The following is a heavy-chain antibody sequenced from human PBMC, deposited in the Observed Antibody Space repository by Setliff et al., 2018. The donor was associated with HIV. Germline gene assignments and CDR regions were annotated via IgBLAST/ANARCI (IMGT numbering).Heavy chain of an antibody. CDR2: INPSGGST. D-gene: IGHD6-19*01. J-gene: IGHJ6*02. Sequence: ASVKVSCKASGYTFTGYYMHWVRQAPGQGLEWMGIINPSGGSTSYAQKFLDRVTMTIDTATSRAYMELRSLRSDDTAVYFCARLGSGWSDSYYYAMDIWGQGTTVTVSS. CDR3: ARLGSGWSDSYYYAMDI. V-gene: IGHV1-46*01. CDR1: GYTFTGYY.